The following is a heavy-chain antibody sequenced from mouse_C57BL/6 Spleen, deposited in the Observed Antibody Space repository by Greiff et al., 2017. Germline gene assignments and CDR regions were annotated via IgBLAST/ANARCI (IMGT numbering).Heavy chain of an antibody. V-gene: IGHV1-82*01. CDR3: ARQDKSYDFYYAMDY. D-gene: IGHD2-12*01. CDR1: GYAFSSSW. Sequence: QVQLQQSGPELVKPGASVKISCKASGYAFSSSWMNWVKQRPGKGLEWIGRIYPGDGDTNYNGKFKGKATLTADQSSSTAYMQLSSLTSADSAVYFCARQDKSYDFYYAMDYWGQGTSVTVSS. J-gene: IGHJ4*01. CDR2: IYPGDGDT.